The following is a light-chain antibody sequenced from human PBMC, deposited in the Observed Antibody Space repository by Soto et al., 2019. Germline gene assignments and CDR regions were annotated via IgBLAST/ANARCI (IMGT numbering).Light chain of an antibody. CDR2: GAS. Sequence: EIVLPTSPGTLSLSPGESANLSGRSSQSVSSRYLAWYQQKPGQAPRLLIYGASSRATGIPARFSVTGSGTDFTLTISSLEPEDLAVYDGQQRSNWPITVGQGTRLEIK. J-gene: IGKJ5*01. CDR3: QQRSNWPIT. CDR1: QSVSSRY. V-gene: IGKV3D-20*02.